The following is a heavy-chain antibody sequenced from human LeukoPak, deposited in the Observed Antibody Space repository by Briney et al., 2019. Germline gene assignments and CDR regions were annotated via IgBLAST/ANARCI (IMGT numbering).Heavy chain of an antibody. Sequence: ASVKVSCNASGYTFTSYDIKWVRQATGQGLEWMGWMYPNSGNTGYAQKFQGRVTMTRNTSISTAYMELSSLRSEDTAVYYCARGPLLRYFDWSPGAFDIWGQGTMVTVSS. J-gene: IGHJ3*02. CDR2: MYPNSGNT. D-gene: IGHD3-9*01. CDR1: GYTFTSYD. V-gene: IGHV1-8*01. CDR3: ARGPLLRYFDWSPGAFDI.